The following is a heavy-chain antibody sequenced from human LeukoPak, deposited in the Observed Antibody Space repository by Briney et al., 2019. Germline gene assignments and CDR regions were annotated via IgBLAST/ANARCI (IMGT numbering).Heavy chain of an antibody. D-gene: IGHD2-2*01. CDR1: GDSITSSSYY. CDR2: VYPKGTT. J-gene: IGHJ3*02. Sequence: PSQTLSLTCSVSGDSITSSSYYWSWFRQPTGKGLEWIGFVYPKGTTFYNPSLESRVTISVDTSKNQFSLKLSSVTAADTAVYYCARGGCSSTSCYDAFDIWGQGTMVTVSS. CDR3: ARGGCSSTSCYDAFDI. V-gene: IGHV4-30-2*01.